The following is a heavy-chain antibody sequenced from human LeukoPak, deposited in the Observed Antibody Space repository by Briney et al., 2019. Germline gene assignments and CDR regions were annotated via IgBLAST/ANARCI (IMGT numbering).Heavy chain of an antibody. CDR3: TTDRGITARPVFDS. D-gene: IGHD6-6*01. CDR1: GFTFSDAY. CDR2: IKDKNDAGSA. Sequence: GGSLRLSCAASGFTFSDAYLSWVRQAPGKGLGCVGRIKDKNDAGSAAYAAPVKGRVTISRDDSKNTLYLQMNSLKTEDTAVYYCTTDRGITARPVFDSWGQGTLVTVSS. V-gene: IGHV3-15*01. J-gene: IGHJ4*02.